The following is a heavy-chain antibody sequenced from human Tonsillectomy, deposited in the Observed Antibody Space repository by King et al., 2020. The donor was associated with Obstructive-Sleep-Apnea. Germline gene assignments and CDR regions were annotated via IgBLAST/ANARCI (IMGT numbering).Heavy chain of an antibody. J-gene: IGHJ4*02. D-gene: IGHD6-19*01. V-gene: IGHV3-53*04. CDR3: VKERGSSAWSGPDY. CDR1: GFSVSNNY. Sequence: VQLVESGGGLVQPGGSLRLSCAASGFSVSNNYMSWVRQAPGKGLEWVSVIYSGTSTYYADSVKGRFTISRHNSKNTLYLQMNSLRAEDTAVYYCVKERGSSAWSGPDYWGQGTLVTVSS. CDR2: IYSGTST.